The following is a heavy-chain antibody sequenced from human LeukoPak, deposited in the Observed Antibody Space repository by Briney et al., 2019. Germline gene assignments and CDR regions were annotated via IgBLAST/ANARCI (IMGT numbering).Heavy chain of an antibody. CDR3: ARERDSSVSLGVGLDY. D-gene: IGHD3-22*01. Sequence: GGSLRLSCAASGFTFSSYGMHWVRRAPGKGLEWVAVIWYDGSNKYYADSVKGRFTISRDNPKNTLYLQMNSLRAEDTAVYYCARERDSSVSLGVGLDYWGQGTLVTVSS. CDR2: IWYDGSNK. CDR1: GFTFSSYG. J-gene: IGHJ4*02. V-gene: IGHV3-33*01.